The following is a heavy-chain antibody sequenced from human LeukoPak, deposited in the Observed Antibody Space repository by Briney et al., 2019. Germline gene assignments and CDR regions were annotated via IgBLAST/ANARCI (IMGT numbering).Heavy chain of an antibody. CDR1: GFTLSNYD. CDR3: AKSPTYYDFWSGYKFIDY. CDR2: IKHDGSEK. V-gene: IGHV3-7*01. Sequence: GGSLRLSCAASGFTLSNYDMNWVRQAPGKGLEWVANIKHDGSEKYYVDSVKGRFTISRDNARNSLYLQMNSLRAEDTAVYYCAKSPTYYDFWSGYKFIDYWGQGTLVTVSS. J-gene: IGHJ4*02. D-gene: IGHD3-3*01.